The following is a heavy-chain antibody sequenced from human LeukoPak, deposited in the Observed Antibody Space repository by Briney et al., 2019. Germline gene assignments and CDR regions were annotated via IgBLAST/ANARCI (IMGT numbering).Heavy chain of an antibody. Sequence: PSETLSLTCTVSGGSISSSSYYWGWIRQPPGKGLEWIGEINHSGSTNYNPSLKSRVTISVDTSKSQFSLKLSSVTAADTAVYYCATSNYGLDAFDIWGQGTMVTVSS. J-gene: IGHJ3*02. CDR3: ATSNYGLDAFDI. D-gene: IGHD1-7*01. V-gene: IGHV4-39*07. CDR2: INHSGST. CDR1: GGSISSSSYY.